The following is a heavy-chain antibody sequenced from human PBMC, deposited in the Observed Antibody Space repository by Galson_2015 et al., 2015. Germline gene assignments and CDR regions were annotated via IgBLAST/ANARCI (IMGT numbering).Heavy chain of an antibody. Sequence: SLRLSCAASGFTFSSYGMHWVRQAPGKGLEWAAVIWYDGSNKYYADSVKGRFTISRDNSKDTLYLQMNSLRAEDTAVYYCVRGGCRSTSCYDYWGQGTLVTVSS. CDR3: VRGGCRSTSCYDY. J-gene: IGHJ4*02. CDR2: IWYDGSNK. D-gene: IGHD2-2*01. V-gene: IGHV3-33*01. CDR1: GFTFSSYG.